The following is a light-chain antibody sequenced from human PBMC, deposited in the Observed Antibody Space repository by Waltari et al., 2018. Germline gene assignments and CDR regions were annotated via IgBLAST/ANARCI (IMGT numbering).Light chain of an antibody. Sequence: QLVVTQSPSASASLGASVKLTCTLSSGPSRTIIAWLPQQPEKGPRYLMKVNSDGSHSRGDEIPDRFSGSSSGAERYLTISSLQAEDEADYYCQTGGHGTWVFGGGTKLTVL. CDR2: VNSDGSH. CDR3: QTGGHGTWV. J-gene: IGLJ3*02. CDR1: SGPSRTI. V-gene: IGLV4-69*01.